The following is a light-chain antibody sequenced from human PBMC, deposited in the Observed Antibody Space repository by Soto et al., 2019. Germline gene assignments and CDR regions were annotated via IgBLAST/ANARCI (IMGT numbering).Light chain of an antibody. V-gene: IGLV2-14*03. CDR3: SSYTSSSTLV. J-gene: IGLJ3*02. CDR1: TSDVGAYNY. CDR2: DVT. Sequence: QSALTQPASVSGSLGQSITISCTGTTSDVGAYNYVSWYQQHPGKAPQLVIYDVTNRPSGVSNRFSGSKSGNTASLTISGLQAEDEAEYYCSSYTSSSTLVFGGGTKLTVL.